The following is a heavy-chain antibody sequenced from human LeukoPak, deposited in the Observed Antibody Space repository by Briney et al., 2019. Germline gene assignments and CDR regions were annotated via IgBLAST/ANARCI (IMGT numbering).Heavy chain of an antibody. CDR2: INHSGST. J-gene: IGHJ1*01. CDR3: ARWGLRRGQYFQH. Sequence: PSETLSLTCAVYGGSFSGYYWSWIRQPPGKGLEWIGEINHSGSTNYNPSLKSRVTISVDTSKNQFSLKLSSVTAADTAVYYCARWGLRRGQYFQHWGQGTLVTVSS. CDR1: GGSFSGYY. D-gene: IGHD1-26*01. V-gene: IGHV4-34*01.